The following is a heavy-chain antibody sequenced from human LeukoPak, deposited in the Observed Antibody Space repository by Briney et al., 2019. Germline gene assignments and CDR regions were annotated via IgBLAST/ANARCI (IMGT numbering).Heavy chain of an antibody. Sequence: RASVKVSCKASGYTFTSYAMHWVRQAPGQRLEWMGWINAGNGNTKYSQKFQGRVTITRDTSASTAYMELSSLRSEDTAVYYCARTLGYYYGSGSYGPLFDYWGQGTLVTVSS. V-gene: IGHV1-3*01. CDR1: GYTFTSYA. CDR2: INAGNGNT. D-gene: IGHD3-10*01. J-gene: IGHJ4*02. CDR3: ARTLGYYYGSGSYGPLFDY.